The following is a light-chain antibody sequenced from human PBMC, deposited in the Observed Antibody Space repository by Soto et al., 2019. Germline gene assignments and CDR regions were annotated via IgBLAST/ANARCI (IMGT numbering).Light chain of an antibody. Sequence: DIQMTQSPSSLSASVGDRVTITCRASLRINNYLNWYQHKPGKAPKVLIYAASSLQSGVPSRFSRSGSGTEFTLTISSLQPEDFATYYCQQSYSFPYPVGQGTKLEIK. J-gene: IGKJ2*01. CDR2: AAS. CDR1: LRINNY. CDR3: QQSYSFPYP. V-gene: IGKV1-39*01.